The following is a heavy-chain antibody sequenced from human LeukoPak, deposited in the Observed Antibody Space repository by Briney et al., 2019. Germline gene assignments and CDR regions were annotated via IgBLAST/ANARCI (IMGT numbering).Heavy chain of an antibody. Sequence: GGSLRLSCAASGFTFSSYGMHWVRQAPGKGLEWVAVIWYDGSNKYYADSVKGRFTISRDNSENTLYLQMNSLRAEDTAVYYCAKDRLRYCSGGSCYYMDVWGKGTTVTVSS. V-gene: IGHV3-33*06. CDR2: IWYDGSNK. CDR1: GFTFSSYG. J-gene: IGHJ6*03. D-gene: IGHD2-15*01. CDR3: AKDRLRYCSGGSCYYMDV.